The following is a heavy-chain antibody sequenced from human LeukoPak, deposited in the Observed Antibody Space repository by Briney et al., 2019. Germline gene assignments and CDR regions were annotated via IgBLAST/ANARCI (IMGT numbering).Heavy chain of an antibody. D-gene: IGHD5-18*01. CDR2: IYYSGST. CDR1: GGSISSGGYY. J-gene: IGHJ2*01. Sequence: SETLSLTCTVSGGSISSGGYYWSWIRQHRGKGLECIEYIYYSGSTYYNPSLKSRVTISVDTSKNQFSLKLSSVTAADTAVYYCARGPHLYSYGGLMRYFDLWGRGTLVTVSS. V-gene: IGHV4-31*03. CDR3: ARGPHLYSYGGLMRYFDL.